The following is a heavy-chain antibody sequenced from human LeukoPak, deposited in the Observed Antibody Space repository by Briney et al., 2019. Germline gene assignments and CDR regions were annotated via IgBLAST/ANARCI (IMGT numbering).Heavy chain of an antibody. D-gene: IGHD1-26*01. CDR2: ISSSSSYI. CDR1: GFTFSSYS. J-gene: IGHJ4*02. Sequence: PGGSLRLSCAASGFTFSSYSMTWVRQAPGKGLEWVSSISSSSSYIYYADSVKGRFTISRDNAKNSLYLQMNSLRAEDTAVYYCARDRWGVGATTLYYFDYWGQGTLVTVSS. V-gene: IGHV3-21*01. CDR3: ARDRWGVGATTLYYFDY.